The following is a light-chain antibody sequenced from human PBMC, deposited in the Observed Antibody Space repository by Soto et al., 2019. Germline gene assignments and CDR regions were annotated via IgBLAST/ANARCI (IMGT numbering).Light chain of an antibody. V-gene: IGKV1-5*03. CDR2: KAS. CDR1: QSISSW. J-gene: IGKJ1*01. Sequence: DIQMTQSPSTLSASVGDRVTITCRASQSISSWLTWYQQKAGQAPKLLIYKASIVESGVPSRFSGSGSGTAFTLTISSRQPDDSATYYCQQYSYFATFGQGTRVEVK. CDR3: QQYSYFAT.